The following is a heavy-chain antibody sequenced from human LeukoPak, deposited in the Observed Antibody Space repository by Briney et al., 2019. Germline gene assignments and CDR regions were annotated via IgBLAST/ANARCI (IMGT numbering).Heavy chain of an antibody. CDR1: GYTFTSYG. V-gene: IGHV1-18*04. Sequence: ASVKVSCKASGYTFTSYGISWVRQAPGQGLEWMGWISAYNGNTNYAQKLQGRVTMTTDTYTSTAYMELRSLRSDDTAVYYCARGKGIAAAGNYFDYWGQGTLVTVSS. CDR2: ISAYNGNT. D-gene: IGHD6-13*01. J-gene: IGHJ4*02. CDR3: ARGKGIAAAGNYFDY.